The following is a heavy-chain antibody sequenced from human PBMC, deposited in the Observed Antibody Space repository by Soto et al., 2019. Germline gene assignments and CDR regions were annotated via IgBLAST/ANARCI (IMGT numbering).Heavy chain of an antibody. CDR2: IHSGGSV. CDR3: ATSLLTFTGYYRNFYMDV. D-gene: IGHD3-9*01. V-gene: IGHV3-66*01. CDR1: GFTVSSHY. J-gene: IGHJ6*03. Sequence: EVQLVESGGGLVQPGGSLRLSCAASGFTVSSHYMTWVRQAPGKGLEWVSVIHSGGSVYYADSVKGRFTISRDNSKNTLDVQMNSLRAEDTAVYYCATSLLTFTGYYRNFYMDVWGKGTTVTVSS.